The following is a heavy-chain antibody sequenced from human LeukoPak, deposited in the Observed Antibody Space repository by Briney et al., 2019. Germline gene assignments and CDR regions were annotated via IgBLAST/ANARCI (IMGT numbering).Heavy chain of an antibody. CDR1: GGTFSSCA. CDR2: INPGGGST. CDR3: ASSQLIAAAGTDYYFGMDV. D-gene: IGHD6-13*01. V-gene: IGHV1-46*01. Sequence: GASVKVSCKASGGTFSSCAISWVRQAPGQGLEWMGMINPGGGSTTYAQKFQGRVTMTRDTSTSTVYMELSSLRSEDTAVYYCASSQLIAAAGTDYYFGMDVWGQGTTVTVSS. J-gene: IGHJ6*02.